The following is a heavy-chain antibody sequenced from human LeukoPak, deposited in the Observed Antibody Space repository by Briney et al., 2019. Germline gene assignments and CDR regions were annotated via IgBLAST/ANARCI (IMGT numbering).Heavy chain of an antibody. V-gene: IGHV4-38-2*02. Sequence: SETLSLTCTVSGYSSSSGFYWGWIRQPPGKWMEWIGRIYHSGSTYYNPSLKIRVTISIDTSKNQLSLKLSSVTAADTAVYYCARGWFGELLPHRVDYWGQGTLVTVSS. CDR1: GYSSSSGFY. D-gene: IGHD3-10*01. J-gene: IGHJ4*02. CDR2: IYHSGST. CDR3: ARGWFGELLPHRVDY.